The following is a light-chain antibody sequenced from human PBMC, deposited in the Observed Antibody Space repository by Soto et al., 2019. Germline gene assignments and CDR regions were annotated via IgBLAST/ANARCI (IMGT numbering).Light chain of an antibody. Sequence: QSALTQHASVSGSPGQSIAISCTGTSSDIGSHNHVSWYQQYPGKAPKLIIFEVNNRPSGVSDRFSGSKSGSTASLTISGLQAEDEADYYCNSLSAAGTSYVFGTGTKVTVL. CDR2: EVN. J-gene: IGLJ1*01. V-gene: IGLV2-14*01. CDR3: NSLSAAGTSYV. CDR1: SSDIGSHNH.